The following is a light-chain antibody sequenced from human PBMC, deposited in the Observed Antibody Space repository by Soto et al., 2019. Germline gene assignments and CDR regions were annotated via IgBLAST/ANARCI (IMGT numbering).Light chain of an antibody. Sequence: EIVMTQSPATLSVSPGETATLSCRASQSVAFHLAWYQQKPGQGPRLLIYGAFTRATGIPARFSGSGSGTEFTLTISSLQSEDFAVYYCQQYTKWPPLTFGGGTKVEIK. J-gene: IGKJ4*01. CDR1: QSVAFH. CDR3: QQYTKWPPLT. CDR2: GAF. V-gene: IGKV3-15*01.